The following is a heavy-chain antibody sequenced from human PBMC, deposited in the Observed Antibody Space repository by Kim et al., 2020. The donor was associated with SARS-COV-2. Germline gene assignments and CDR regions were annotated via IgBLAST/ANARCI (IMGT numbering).Heavy chain of an antibody. CDR2: VAYSGTP. V-gene: IGHV4-39*07. J-gene: IGHJ4*02. CDR1: GGSFGRSDYY. Sequence: SETLSLMCTVSGGSFGRSDYYGVWIRQAPTKGLEWIGAVAYSGTPHYNPSLRSRVTVTVDTSNNQLSLKLSSVTAADTATYYCARGWVGHDQFDYWGQGT. CDR3: ARGWVGHDQFDY. D-gene: IGHD1-1*01.